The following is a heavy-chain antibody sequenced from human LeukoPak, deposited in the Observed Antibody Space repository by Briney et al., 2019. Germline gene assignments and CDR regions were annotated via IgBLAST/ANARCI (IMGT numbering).Heavy chain of an antibody. D-gene: IGHD3-22*01. J-gene: IGHJ5*02. V-gene: IGHV4-59*08. Sequence: SETLSLTCTVSGGSISSYYWSWLRQPPGKGLEWIGYIYYSGSTNYNPSLKSRVTISVDTSKNQFSLKLSSVTAADTAVYYCARVDSPTVVVITASEGWFDPWGQGTLVTVSS. CDR2: IYYSGST. CDR1: GGSISSYY. CDR3: ARVDSPTVVVITASEGWFDP.